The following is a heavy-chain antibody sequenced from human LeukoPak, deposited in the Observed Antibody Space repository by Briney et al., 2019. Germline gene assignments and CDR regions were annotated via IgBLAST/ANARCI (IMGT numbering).Heavy chain of an antibody. D-gene: IGHD5-12*01. Sequence: ASVKVSCKASGYTFTSYYMYWVRQAPGQGLEWMGKINPSGGSTNYAQKFQGRVTITADESTSTAYMELSSLRSEDTAVYYCASFYPYGGYEDYWGQGTLVTVSS. CDR2: INPSGGST. CDR3: ASFYPYGGYEDY. J-gene: IGHJ4*02. V-gene: IGHV1-46*01. CDR1: GYTFTSYY.